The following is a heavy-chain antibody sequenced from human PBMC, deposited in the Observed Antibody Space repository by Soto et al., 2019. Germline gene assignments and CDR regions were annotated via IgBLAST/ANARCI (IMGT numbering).Heavy chain of an antibody. CDR1: GFTFSSYG. CDR3: AKAPLVGATYPWDY. CDR2: ISGSGGST. J-gene: IGHJ4*02. D-gene: IGHD1-26*01. Sequence: GGSLRLSCAASGFTFSSYGMSWVRQAPGKGLEWVSAISGSGGSTYYADSVKGRFTISRDNSKNTLYLQMNSLRAEDTAVYYCAKAPLVGATYPWDYWGQGTLVTVSS. V-gene: IGHV3-23*01.